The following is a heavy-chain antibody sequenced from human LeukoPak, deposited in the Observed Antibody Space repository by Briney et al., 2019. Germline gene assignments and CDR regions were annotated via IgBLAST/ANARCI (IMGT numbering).Heavy chain of an antibody. J-gene: IGHJ4*02. CDR2: IYYSGST. D-gene: IGHD3-3*01. V-gene: IGHV4-59*01. CDR3: ARGYYDFWSGYPALDY. Sequence: SETLSLTCTVSGVSISSYYWSWIRQPAGKGLEWIGYIYYSGSTNYNPSLKSRVTISVDTSKNQFSLKLSSVTAADTAVYYCARGYYDFWSGYPALDYWGQGTLVTVSS. CDR1: GVSISSYY.